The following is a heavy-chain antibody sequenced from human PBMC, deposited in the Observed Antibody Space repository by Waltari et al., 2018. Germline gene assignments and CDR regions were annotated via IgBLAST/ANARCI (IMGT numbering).Heavy chain of an antibody. D-gene: IGHD6-6*01. V-gene: IGHV4-34*01. CDR2: INHSGST. CDR3: ARGPGVRRIAARRNFNWFDP. Sequence: QVQLQQWGAGLLKPSETLSLPCAVSGGSFSGYYWSWIRQPPGKGLEWIGEINHSGSTNYNPSLKSRVTISVDTSKNQFSLKLSSVTAADTAVYYCARGPGVRRIAARRNFNWFDPWGQGTLVTVSS. J-gene: IGHJ5*02. CDR1: GGSFSGYY.